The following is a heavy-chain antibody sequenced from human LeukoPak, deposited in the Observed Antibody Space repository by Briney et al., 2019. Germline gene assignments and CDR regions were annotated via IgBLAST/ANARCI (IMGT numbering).Heavy chain of an antibody. D-gene: IGHD2-8*02. CDR1: GGSISTRNHY. CDR3: ARRMGSGATYPRTFDY. Sequence: KPSETLSLTCTVTGGSISTRNHYWGWLRQPPGKGLEWIGSIGYTGTTNSNPSLKSRVTLSVDTSKNQVSLTLSSVTAADTAAYFCARRMGSGATYPRTFDYWGQGTLVTVSS. V-gene: IGHV4-39*01. CDR2: IGYTGTT. J-gene: IGHJ4*02.